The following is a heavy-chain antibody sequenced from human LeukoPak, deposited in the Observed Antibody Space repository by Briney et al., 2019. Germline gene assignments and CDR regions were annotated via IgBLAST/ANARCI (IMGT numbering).Heavy chain of an antibody. CDR1: GGSISSSSYY. CDR2: IYYSGST. J-gene: IGHJ6*03. D-gene: IGHD3-3*01. V-gene: IGHV4-39*01. Sequence: ASETLSLTCTVSGGSISSSSYYWGWIRQPPGKGLELIGSIYYSGSTYYNPSLKSRVTISVDTSKNQFSLKLSSVTAADTAVYYCARHMGVDFWSGYLYYMDVWGKGTTVTVSS. CDR3: ARHMGVDFWSGYLYYMDV.